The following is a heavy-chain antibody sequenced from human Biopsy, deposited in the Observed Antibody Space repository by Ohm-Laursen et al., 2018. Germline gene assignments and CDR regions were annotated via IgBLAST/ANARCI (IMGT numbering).Heavy chain of an antibody. CDR3: AAVDYSAYTTVDH. D-gene: IGHD5-12*01. Sequence: GTLSLTCTVSGASISSYYWTWIRQPAGKGLEWIGHIYTSGSTNYNPSLKSRVTMSVDTSKNQFSLKLTSLTAADTAVYFCAAVDYSAYTTVDHWGQGTLITVSS. J-gene: IGHJ4*02. V-gene: IGHV4-4*07. CDR2: IYTSGST. CDR1: GASISSYY.